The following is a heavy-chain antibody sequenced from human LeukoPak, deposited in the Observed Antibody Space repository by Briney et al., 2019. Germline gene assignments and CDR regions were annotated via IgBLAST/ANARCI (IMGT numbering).Heavy chain of an antibody. J-gene: IGHJ4*02. CDR2: IKEDGNEK. CDR3: GKDWSRFYY. V-gene: IGHV3-7*01. D-gene: IGHD3-3*01. CDR1: GLTFSNYW. Sequence: GGSLRLSCAASGLTFSNYWMSWVRQAPGKGLEWVANIKEDGNEKYYVDSVKGRFTISRDNAKKSLYLQMNSLRAEGTAVYYCGKDWSRFYYWGQGTPVTGSS.